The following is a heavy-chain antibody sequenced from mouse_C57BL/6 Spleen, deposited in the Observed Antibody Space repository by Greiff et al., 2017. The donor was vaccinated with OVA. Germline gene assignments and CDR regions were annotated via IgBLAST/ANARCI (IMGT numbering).Heavy chain of an antibody. CDR2: IDPETGGT. Sequence: QVQLQQSGAELVRPGASVTLSCKASGYTFTDYEMHWVKQTPVHGLEWIGAIDPETGGTAYNQKFKGKAILTADKSSSTAYMELRSLTSEDSAVYYCTRVNHYYYAMDYWGQGTSVTVSS. V-gene: IGHV1-15*01. J-gene: IGHJ4*01. CDR1: GYTFTDYE. D-gene: IGHD2-2*01. CDR3: TRVNHYYYAMDY.